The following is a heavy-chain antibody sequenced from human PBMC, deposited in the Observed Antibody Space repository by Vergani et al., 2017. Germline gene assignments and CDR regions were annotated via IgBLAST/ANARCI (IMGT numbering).Heavy chain of an antibody. V-gene: IGHV3-21*01. D-gene: IGHD5-12*01. CDR2: ISRRSSYI. CDR3: ARDVSGYGFTHFYYMDV. Sequence: EVQLVESGGGLVKPGGSLRVSCAASGLTFSSYSMNWVRQAPGKGLEWVSSISRRSSYIYYADSVKGRFTISRDNAKNSLYLQMNSLRAEDTAVYYCARDVSGYGFTHFYYMDVWGKGTTVTVSS. J-gene: IGHJ6*03. CDR1: GLTFSSYS.